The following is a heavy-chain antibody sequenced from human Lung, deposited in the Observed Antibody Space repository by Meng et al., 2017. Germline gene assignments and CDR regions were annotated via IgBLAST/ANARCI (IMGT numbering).Heavy chain of an antibody. V-gene: IGHV3-23*01. CDR2: LSGGGFTT. J-gene: IGHJ4*02. CDR3: AKYSYGLGDYLDY. Sequence: GRGLGPPGASLATPLSSTEFSFSSDAMSWVRHAPGKGLEWVSALSGGGFTTYYADSVKGRFAISRHNSKNTLYLQMNSLRAEDTALYYCAKYSYGLGDYLDYWGQGALVTVSS. CDR1: EFSFSSDA. D-gene: IGHD3-10*01.